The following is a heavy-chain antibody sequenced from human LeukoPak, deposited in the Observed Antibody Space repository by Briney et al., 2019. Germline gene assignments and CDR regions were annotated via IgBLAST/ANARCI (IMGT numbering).Heavy chain of an antibody. CDR1: GYTFTSYY. CDR3: ARDPEQWLVRVNYYYGMDV. CDR2: INPNSGTT. D-gene: IGHD6-19*01. Sequence: ASVKVSCKASGYTFTSYYMHWVRQAPGQGLEWMGIINPNSGTTNYPQKFQGRVTMTRDTSTSTAYMELSSLRSEDTAVYYCARDPEQWLVRVNYYYGMDVWGQGTTVTVSS. J-gene: IGHJ6*02. V-gene: IGHV1-46*01.